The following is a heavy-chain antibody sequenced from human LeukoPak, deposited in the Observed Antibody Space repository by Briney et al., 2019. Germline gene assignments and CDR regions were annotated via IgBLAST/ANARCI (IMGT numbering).Heavy chain of an antibody. CDR2: IWYDGSNK. Sequence: GRSLRLSCAASGFTFSSHGMHWVRQAPGKGLEWVAVIWYDGSNKYYADSVKGRFTISRDNSKNTLYLQMNSLRAEDTAVYYCAKTGTPEMCSGGSCYQYYFDYWGQGTLVTVSS. D-gene: IGHD2-15*01. CDR1: GFTFSSHG. CDR3: AKTGTPEMCSGGSCYQYYFDY. V-gene: IGHV3-33*06. J-gene: IGHJ4*02.